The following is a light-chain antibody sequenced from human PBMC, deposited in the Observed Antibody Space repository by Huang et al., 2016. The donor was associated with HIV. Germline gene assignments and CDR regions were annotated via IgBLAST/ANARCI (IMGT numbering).Light chain of an antibody. CDR1: QSISSH. Sequence: DIQMTQSPSSLSASVGDRVTITCRASQSISSHLNWYQQKPGKAPNLLSYGASRLQSGVPSRFSGSGSGTDFILTISSLQPEDFTTYYCQQSYSTPPTFGGGTKVEIK. CDR3: QQSYSTPPT. J-gene: IGKJ4*01. V-gene: IGKV1-39*01. CDR2: GAS.